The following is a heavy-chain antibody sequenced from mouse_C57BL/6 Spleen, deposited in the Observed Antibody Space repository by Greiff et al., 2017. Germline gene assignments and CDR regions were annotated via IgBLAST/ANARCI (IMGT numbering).Heavy chain of an antibody. CDR2: IRNKANGYTT. V-gene: IGHV7-3*01. Sequence: DVQLVESGGGLVQPGGSLSLSCAASGFTFTDYYMSWVRQPPGKALEWLGFIRNKANGYTTEYSASVKGRFTISRDNSQSILYLQMNALRAEDSATYYCARYHYYGSSLDYWGQGTTLTVSS. J-gene: IGHJ2*01. D-gene: IGHD1-1*01. CDR1: GFTFTDYY. CDR3: ARYHYYGSSLDY.